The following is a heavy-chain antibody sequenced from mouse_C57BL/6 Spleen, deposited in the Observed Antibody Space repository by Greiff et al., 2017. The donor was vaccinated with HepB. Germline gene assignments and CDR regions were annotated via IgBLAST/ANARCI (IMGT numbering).Heavy chain of an antibody. V-gene: IGHV7-3*01. D-gene: IGHD1-1*02. J-gene: IGHJ2*01. Sequence: EVQLVESGGGLVQPGGSLSLSCAASGFTFTDYYMSWVRQPPGKALEWLGFIRNKANGYTTEYSASVKGRFTISRDNSQSILYLQMNALRAEDSATYYCARLVDMYYFDYWGQGTTLTVSS. CDR3: ARLVDMYYFDY. CDR2: IRNKANGYTT. CDR1: GFTFTDYY.